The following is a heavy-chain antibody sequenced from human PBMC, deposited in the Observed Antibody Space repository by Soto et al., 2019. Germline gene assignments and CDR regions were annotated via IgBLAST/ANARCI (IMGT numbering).Heavy chain of an antibody. CDR2: ISAYNGNT. CDR3: ARLSITMIVVVVNGMDV. D-gene: IGHD3-22*01. CDR1: GYTFTSYG. Sequence: AASVKVSCKASGYTFTSYGISWVRQAPGQGLEWMGWISAYNGNTNYAQKLQGRVTITTDTSTSTAYMVLSSLRSDDTAVYYCARLSITMIVVVVNGMDVWG. J-gene: IGHJ6*02. V-gene: IGHV1-18*01.